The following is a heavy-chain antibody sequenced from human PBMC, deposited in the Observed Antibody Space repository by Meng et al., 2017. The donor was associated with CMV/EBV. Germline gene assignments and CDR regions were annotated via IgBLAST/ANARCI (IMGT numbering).Heavy chain of an antibody. V-gene: IGHV2-5*02. J-gene: IGHJ5*02. CDR1: GFSLSTSGVG. Sequence: QISLKESGPTLVIPTQTLALTCTFSGFSLSTSGVGVGWIRQPPGKALEWLALIDWDDDKRYSPSLKSRLTITKDTSKNQVVLTMTNMDPVDTATYYCAHKGRRMAAAGINWFDPWGQGTLVTVSS. CDR3: AHKGRRMAAAGINWFDP. D-gene: IGHD6-13*01. CDR2: IDWDDDK.